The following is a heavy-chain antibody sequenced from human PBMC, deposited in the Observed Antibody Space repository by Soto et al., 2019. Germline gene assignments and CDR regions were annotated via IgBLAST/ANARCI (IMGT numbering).Heavy chain of an antibody. CDR3: ARDVSGGQGALGY. CDR1: GFTFSSYW. Sequence: EVQLVESGGDLVQPGGSLRLSCAASGFTFSSYWMTWVRQAPGKGLEWVANIKQDGSQQYYMESVKGRFSISRYNANNSLYLQMHYLRADDTAVYYCARDVSGGQGALGYWGQGTLVTVSS. J-gene: IGHJ4*02. CDR2: IKQDGSQQ. V-gene: IGHV3-7*04. D-gene: IGHD7-27*01.